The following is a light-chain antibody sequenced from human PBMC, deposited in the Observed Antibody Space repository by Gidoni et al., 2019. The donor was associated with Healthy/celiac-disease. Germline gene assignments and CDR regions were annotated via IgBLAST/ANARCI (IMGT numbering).Light chain of an antibody. V-gene: IGKV3-20*01. CDR1: QSVSSSY. CDR2: GAS. J-gene: IGKJ1*01. Sequence: EIVLTQSPGTLSLSPGERATLSCRASQSVSSSYLAWYQQKPGQAPRLLIYGASSRATGIPDRFSGSVSGTAFTLTISSLEPEDFAVYYCQQYGRSPWTFGQGTKVEIQ. CDR3: QQYGRSPWT.